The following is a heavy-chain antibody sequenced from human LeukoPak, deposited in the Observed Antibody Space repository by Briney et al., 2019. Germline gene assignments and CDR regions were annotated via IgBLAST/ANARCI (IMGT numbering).Heavy chain of an antibody. J-gene: IGHJ6*02. Sequence: ASVKVSCKASGYTFTSYYMHWVRQAPGQGLEGMGIINPSGGSTSYAQKFQGRVNMTRDTSTSTVYMGLSSLRSEDTAVYYCARSVVVVTSHYYYYYGMDVWGQGTTVTVSS. CDR2: INPSGGST. D-gene: IGHD3-22*01. V-gene: IGHV1-46*01. CDR1: GYTFTSYY. CDR3: ARSVVVVTSHYYYYYGMDV.